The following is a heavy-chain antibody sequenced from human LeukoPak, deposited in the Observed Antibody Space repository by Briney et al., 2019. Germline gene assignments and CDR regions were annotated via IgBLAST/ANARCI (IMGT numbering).Heavy chain of an antibody. V-gene: IGHV4-59*01. CDR1: GGSISSYY. D-gene: IGHD1-26*01. J-gene: IGHJ5*02. CDR2: IYYSGST. CDR3: AGGDSGSYYRSNWFDP. Sequence: PSETLSLTCTVSGGSISSYYWSWIRQPPGKGLEWIGYIYYSGSTNYNPSLKSRVTISVDTSKNQFSLKLSSVTAADTAMYYCAGGDSGSYYRSNWFDPWGQGTLVTVSS.